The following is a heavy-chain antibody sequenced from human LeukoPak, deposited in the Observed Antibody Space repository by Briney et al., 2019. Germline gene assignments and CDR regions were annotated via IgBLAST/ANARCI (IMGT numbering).Heavy chain of an antibody. D-gene: IGHD3-16*02. CDR1: GGSISSGDYY. CDR3: ARERRYYDYVWGSHRYESYYFDY. V-gene: IGHV4-30-4*01. CDR2: IYYGGST. J-gene: IGHJ4*02. Sequence: SQTLSLTCTVSGGSISSGDYYRNWIRQSPGMGLEWIGYIYYGGSTYYNLSLKSRITISVDTSKNQFSLRLSSVTAADTAVYYCARERRYYDYVWGSHRYESYYFDYWGQGTLVTVSS.